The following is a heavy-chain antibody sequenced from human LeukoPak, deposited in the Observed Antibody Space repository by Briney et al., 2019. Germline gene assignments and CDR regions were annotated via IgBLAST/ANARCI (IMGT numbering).Heavy chain of an antibody. V-gene: IGHV4-59*08. J-gene: IGHJ4*02. CDR3: ARSGYEDFDF. CDR1: GGSISSYY. D-gene: IGHD5-12*01. CDR2: IYYSGST. Sequence: SETLSLTCTASGGSISSYYWSWIRQPPGKELEWIGYIYYSGSTNYNPSLKSRVTISVDTSKNQFSLKLSSVTAADTAVYYCARSGYEDFDFWGQGTLVTVSS.